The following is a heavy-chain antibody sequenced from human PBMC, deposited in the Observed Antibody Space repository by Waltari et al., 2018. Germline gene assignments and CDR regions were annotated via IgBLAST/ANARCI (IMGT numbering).Heavy chain of an antibody. D-gene: IGHD3-3*01. V-gene: IGHV4-38-2*02. CDR1: GYSISSGYY. J-gene: IGHJ4*02. CDR2: IYHRGST. CDR3: ARGFLEWYTYEYYFDY. Sequence: QVQLQESGPGLVKPSETLSLTCTVSGYSISSGYYWGWIRQPPGKGLEWIGSIYHRGSTYYNPSLKCRVTISVDTSKNQFSLKLSSVSAADTAVYYCARGFLEWYTYEYYFDYWGQGTLVTVSS.